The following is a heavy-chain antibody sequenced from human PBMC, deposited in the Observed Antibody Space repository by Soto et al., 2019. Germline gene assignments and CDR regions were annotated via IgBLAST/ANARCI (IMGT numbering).Heavy chain of an antibody. V-gene: IGHV4-30-2*02. J-gene: IGHJ4*02. D-gene: IGHD6-19*01. CDR1: GGSISSGGYS. CDR2: IYHSGST. Sequence: SETLSLTCAVSGGSISSGGYSWSWIRQPPGKGLEWIGYIYHSGSTYYNPSLKSRVTISVDRSKNQFSLKLSAVTAADTAVYYCARSLQKQWLVRFYFDYWGQGTLVTVSS. CDR3: ARSLQKQWLVRFYFDY.